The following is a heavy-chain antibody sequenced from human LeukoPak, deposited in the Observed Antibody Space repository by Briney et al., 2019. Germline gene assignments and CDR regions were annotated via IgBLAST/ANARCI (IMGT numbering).Heavy chain of an antibody. V-gene: IGHV1-18*04. CDR3: ARVMFVLGSYHIEDY. J-gene: IGHJ4*02. Sequence: ASVTVSCKASGYTFTTYGFSWVRQPPAQGLEWMGLISAYDGNTNYAQKFQDRVTITTDTYTSTAYMELRSLRSDDTAVYYCARVMFVLGSYHIEDYWGQGTLVTVSS. CDR2: ISAYDGNT. D-gene: IGHD3-16*02. CDR1: GYTFTTYG.